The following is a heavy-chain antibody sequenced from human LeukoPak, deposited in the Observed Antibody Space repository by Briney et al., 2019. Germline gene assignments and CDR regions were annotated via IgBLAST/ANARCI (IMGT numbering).Heavy chain of an antibody. CDR3: ARDRWRTGAWFDP. Sequence: PSPTLSLTWTAAGGSTRSDNRSSVREPPGEGLGRSGRIYTSGSTNYNPSLKSRVTISVDTSKNQFSLKLSSVTAADTAVYYCARDRWRTGAWFDPWGQGTLVTVSS. D-gene: IGHD3/OR15-3a*01. J-gene: IGHJ5*02. CDR1: GGSTRSDN. V-gene: IGHV4-4*07. CDR2: IYTSGST.